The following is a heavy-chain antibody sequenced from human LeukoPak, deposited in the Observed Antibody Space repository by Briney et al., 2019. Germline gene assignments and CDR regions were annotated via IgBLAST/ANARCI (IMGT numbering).Heavy chain of an antibody. CDR3: AKGVYYGDYVDYYYYMDV. D-gene: IGHD4-17*01. CDR2: ISSSSSYI. V-gene: IGHV3-21*04. J-gene: IGHJ6*03. CDR1: GFTFSNAW. Sequence: GGSLRLSCAASGFTFSNAWMNWVRQAPGKGLEWVSSISSSSSYIYYADSVKGRFTISRDNSKNTLYLQMNSLRAEDTAVYYCAKGVYYGDYVDYYYYMDVWGKGTTVTVSS.